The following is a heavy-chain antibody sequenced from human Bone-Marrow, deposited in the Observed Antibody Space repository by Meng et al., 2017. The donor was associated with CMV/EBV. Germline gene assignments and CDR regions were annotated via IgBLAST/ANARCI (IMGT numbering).Heavy chain of an antibody. CDR3: ARVKNDVVPGYYYYGMDV. Sequence: GESLKISCAASGFTFSSYWMHWVRQAPGKGLVWVSRINSDGSSTSYADSVKGRFTISRDNAKNTLYLQMNSLRAEDTAVYYCARVKNDVVPGYYYYGMDVWGQGTTVTVSS. V-gene: IGHV3-74*01. CDR1: GFTFSSYW. J-gene: IGHJ6*02. CDR2: INSDGSST. D-gene: IGHD2-2*01.